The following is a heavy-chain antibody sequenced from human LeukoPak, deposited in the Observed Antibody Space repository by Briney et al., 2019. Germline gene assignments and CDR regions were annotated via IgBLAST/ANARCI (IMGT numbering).Heavy chain of an antibody. J-gene: IGHJ6*03. D-gene: IGHD3-16*01. CDR3: ARLGAELPWYYYYYMDV. CDR1: GGSISSYY. CDR2: IYYSGST. Sequence: PSETLSLTCTVSGGSISSYYWSWIRQPPGKGLEWIGYIYYSGSTNYNPSLKSRVTISVDTSKNQFSLKLSSVTAADTAVYYCARLGAELPWYYYYYMDVWDKGTTVTASS. V-gene: IGHV4-59*01.